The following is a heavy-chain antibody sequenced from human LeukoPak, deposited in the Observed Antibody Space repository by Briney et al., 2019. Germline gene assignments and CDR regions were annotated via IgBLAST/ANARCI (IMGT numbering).Heavy chain of an antibody. V-gene: IGHV4-59*01. CDR1: GGSISSYY. J-gene: IGHJ5*02. CDR2: IYYSGST. D-gene: IGHD6-19*01. Sequence: PSETLSLTCTVSGGSISSYYWSWLRQPPGKGLEWIGYIYYSGSTNYNPSLKSRVTISVDTSKNQFSLKLSSVTAADTAVYYCARWGYGSGWSVDPWGQGTLVTVSS. CDR3: ARWGYGSGWSVDP.